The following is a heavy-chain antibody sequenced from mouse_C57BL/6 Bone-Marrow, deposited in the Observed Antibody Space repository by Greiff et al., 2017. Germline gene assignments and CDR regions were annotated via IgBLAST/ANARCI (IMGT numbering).Heavy chain of an antibody. CDR2: IDPSDSYT. CDR3: ARGVITTVVDH. Sequence: VQLQQSGAELVMPGASVKLSCKASGYTFTSYWMHWVKQRPGQGLEWIGEIDPSDSYTNYNQKFKGKSTLTVDKSSSTAYMQLSSLTSEDSAVYYCARGVITTVVDHWGQGTTLTVSS. D-gene: IGHD1-1*01. J-gene: IGHJ2*01. V-gene: IGHV1-69*01. CDR1: GYTFTSYW.